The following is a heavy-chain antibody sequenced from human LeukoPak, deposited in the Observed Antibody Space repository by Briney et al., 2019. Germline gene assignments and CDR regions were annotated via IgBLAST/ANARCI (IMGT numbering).Heavy chain of an antibody. D-gene: IGHD3-10*01. V-gene: IGHV4-31*03. Sequence: SQTLSLTCTVSGGSISRGGYYWSWIRQHPGKGLEWIGYIYYSGSTYYNPSLKSRVTISVDTSKNQFSLKLSSVTAADTAVYYCARDSSYGSGSYDYWGQGTLVTVSS. CDR2: IYYSGST. CDR1: GGSISRGGYY. J-gene: IGHJ4*02. CDR3: ARDSSYGSGSYDY.